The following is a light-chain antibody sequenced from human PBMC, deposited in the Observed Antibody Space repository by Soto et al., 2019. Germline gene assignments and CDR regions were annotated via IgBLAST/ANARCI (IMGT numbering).Light chain of an antibody. J-gene: IGLJ3*02. CDR2: EDN. V-gene: IGLV6-57*03. CDR3: QSYDSSNPWV. Sequence: NFMLTQPHSVSESPGKTVTISCTRSSGSIASSYVQWYQQRPGSAPTTVIYEDNQRPSGVPDRFSGSIDSSSNSASLTISGLKTEDEADYYCQSYDSSNPWVFGGGTKLTVL. CDR1: SGSIASSY.